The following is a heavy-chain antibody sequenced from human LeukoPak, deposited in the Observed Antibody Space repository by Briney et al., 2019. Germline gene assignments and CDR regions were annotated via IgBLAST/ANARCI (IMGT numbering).Heavy chain of an antibody. Sequence: SETLSLTCTVSGGSISSYYWSWIRQPPGKGLEWIGSIYHSGSTYYNPSLKSRVTISVDTSKNQFSLKLSSVTAADTAVYYCASGYSSSWYEGWGQGTLVTVSS. J-gene: IGHJ4*02. V-gene: IGHV4-59*04. CDR1: GGSISSYY. CDR3: ASGYSSSWYEG. CDR2: IYHSGST. D-gene: IGHD6-13*01.